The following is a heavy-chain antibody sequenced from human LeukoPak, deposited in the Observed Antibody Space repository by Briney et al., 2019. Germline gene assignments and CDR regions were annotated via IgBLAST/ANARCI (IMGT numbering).Heavy chain of an antibody. CDR1: GFTFSSYA. CDR3: ANGLLWFGELLPFDY. Sequence: GGSLRLSCAASGFTFSSYAMSWVRQAPGKGLEWVSAISGSGGSTYYADSVKGRFTISRDNSENTLYLQMNSLRAEDTAVYYCANGLLWFGELLPFDYWGQGTLVTVSS. V-gene: IGHV3-23*01. CDR2: ISGSGGST. D-gene: IGHD3-10*01. J-gene: IGHJ4*02.